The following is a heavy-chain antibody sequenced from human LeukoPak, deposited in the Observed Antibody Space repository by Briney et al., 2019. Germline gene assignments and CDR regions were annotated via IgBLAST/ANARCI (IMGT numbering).Heavy chain of an antibody. Sequence: GGPLRLSCAASGFPFSSYSMNWLPQPPGKGLEWVSSISSSDSYIYYAASVKGRFTISTDKAKTSLYLQMNSLGAEDTAVYYCARDIAAAGTPYYFDYWGQGTLVTVSS. CDR3: ARDIAAAGTPYYFDY. CDR2: ISSSDSYI. D-gene: IGHD6-13*01. CDR1: GFPFSSYS. J-gene: IGHJ4*02. V-gene: IGHV3-21*01.